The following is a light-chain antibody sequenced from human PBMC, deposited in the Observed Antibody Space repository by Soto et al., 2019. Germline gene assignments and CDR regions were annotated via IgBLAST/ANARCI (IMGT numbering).Light chain of an antibody. CDR1: SSDVGGYNH. J-gene: IGLJ1*01. CDR2: DVS. V-gene: IGLV2-14*01. CDR3: SSHTSSRTYV. Sequence: QSALTQPASVSGSPGQSITISCTGTSSDVGGYNHVSWYQQHPGKVTKLMIYDVSNRPSGVSNRFSGSKSGNTASLTISGLQAEDEADYYCSSHTSSRTYVFGTGTKVTVL.